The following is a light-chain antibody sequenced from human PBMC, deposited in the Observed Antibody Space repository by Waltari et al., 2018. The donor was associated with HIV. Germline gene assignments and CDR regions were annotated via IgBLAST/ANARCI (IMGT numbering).Light chain of an antibody. CDR3: QSYDASNQWV. J-gene: IGLJ3*02. V-gene: IGLV6-57*03. CDR1: SGSIATNY. Sequence: NFMLTQPHSVSESPGKTVTISCTRSSGSIATNYVQWYQQPPGSAPTIVIYADNQSPAGVPNLFSGSIDSSSNSASLTISGLKTEDEADYYCQSYDASNQWVFGGGTKLTVL. CDR2: ADN.